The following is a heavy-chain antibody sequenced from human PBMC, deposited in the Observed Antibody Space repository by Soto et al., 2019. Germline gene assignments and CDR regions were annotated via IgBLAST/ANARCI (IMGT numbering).Heavy chain of an antibody. CDR1: GFSVTNTY. Sequence: PGGSLRLSCAASGFSVTNTYMHWVRQAPGKGLEWVSVISGPGVTYYADSVKGRIALSRDTSKNQFSLKLSSVTAADTAVYYCARDGEGWFDPWGQGTLVTVSS. CDR2: ISGPGVT. V-gene: IGHV3-53*01. CDR3: ARDGEGWFDP. D-gene: IGHD3-10*01. J-gene: IGHJ5*02.